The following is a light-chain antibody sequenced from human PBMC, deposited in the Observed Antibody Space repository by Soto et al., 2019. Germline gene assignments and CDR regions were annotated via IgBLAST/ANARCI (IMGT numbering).Light chain of an antibody. Sequence: QSLLTQPASVSGSPGQSITISCTGTSSDVGGYNYVSWYQQHPGKAPKLMIYDVSNRPSGVSNRFSGSKSGNTASLTISGLQAEDEADYYCSSYTSSSTRGFGTGTKVTVL. V-gene: IGLV2-14*01. J-gene: IGLJ1*01. CDR2: DVS. CDR1: SSDVGGYNY. CDR3: SSYTSSSTRG.